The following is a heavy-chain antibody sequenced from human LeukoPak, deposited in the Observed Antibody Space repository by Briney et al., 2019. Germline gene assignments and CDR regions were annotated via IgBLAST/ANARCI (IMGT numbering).Heavy chain of an antibody. D-gene: IGHD2-15*01. V-gene: IGHV4-59*08. Sequence: SETPSLTCTVSGGSITNYNWNWIRQPPGKGLEWIGYISDSGSTNYNPSLQSRVTISVDTSKNQFSLKPSSVTASDTAVYYCARRRVGDLTVGSDTWFDPWGQGALVTVSS. CDR2: ISDSGST. CDR3: ARRRVGDLTVGSDTWFDP. J-gene: IGHJ5*02. CDR1: GGSITNYN.